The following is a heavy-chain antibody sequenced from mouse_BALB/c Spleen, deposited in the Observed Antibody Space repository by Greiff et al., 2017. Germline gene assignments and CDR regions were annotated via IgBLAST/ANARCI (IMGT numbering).Heavy chain of an antibody. Sequence: EVQLQQSGPELVKPGASVKISCKASGYSFTGYFMNWVMQSHGKSLEWIGRINPYNGDTFYNQKFKGKATLTVDKSSSTAHMELRSLASEDSAVYYCARGRAMITTDYFDYWGQGTTLTVSS. CDR2: INPYNGDT. J-gene: IGHJ2*01. V-gene: IGHV1-20*02. CDR1: GYSFTGYF. D-gene: IGHD2-4*01. CDR3: ARGRAMITTDYFDY.